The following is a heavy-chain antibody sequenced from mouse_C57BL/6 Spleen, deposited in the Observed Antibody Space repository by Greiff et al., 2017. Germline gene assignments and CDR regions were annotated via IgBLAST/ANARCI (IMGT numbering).Heavy chain of an antibody. Sequence: EVKLVESGEGLVKPGGSLKLSCAASGFTFSSYAMSWVRQTPEKRLEWVAYISSGGDYIYYADTVKGRFTISRDNARNTLYLQMSRLKSEDTAMYYCTRAYGSTYYFDYWGQGTTLTGSS. D-gene: IGHD1-1*01. V-gene: IGHV5-9-1*02. CDR1: GFTFSSYA. J-gene: IGHJ2*01. CDR2: ISSGGDYI. CDR3: TRAYGSTYYFDY.